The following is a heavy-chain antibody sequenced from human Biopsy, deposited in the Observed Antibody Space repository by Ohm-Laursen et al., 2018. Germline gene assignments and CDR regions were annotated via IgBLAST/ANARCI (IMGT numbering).Heavy chain of an antibody. CDR3: AGLGLVWFGELLSVPFGMDV. CDR2: ITSRSGYK. CDR1: GFSFTSYT. J-gene: IGHJ6*02. D-gene: IGHD3-10*01. V-gene: IGHV3-21*01. Sequence: SLRLSCSAAGFSFTSYTMNWVRQVPGKGLEWVSSITSRSGYKYYADSVKGRFTISRDNAKSSLYLQMNSLRAEDTAVYFCAGLGLVWFGELLSVPFGMDVWGQGTTVTVSS.